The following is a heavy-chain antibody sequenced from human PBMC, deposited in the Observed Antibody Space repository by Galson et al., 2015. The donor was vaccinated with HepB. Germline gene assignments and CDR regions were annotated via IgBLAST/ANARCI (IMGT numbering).Heavy chain of an antibody. CDR2: IRYDGSNK. J-gene: IGHJ5*02. Sequence: SLRLSCAASGFTFSSYGMHWVRQAPGKGLEWVAFIRYDGSNKYYADSVKGRFTISRDNSRNTLYLQMNSLRAEDTAVYYCAKPPWSEWLEYPNWFDPWGQGTLVTVSS. V-gene: IGHV3-30*02. CDR3: AKPPWSEWLEYPNWFDP. D-gene: IGHD6-19*01. CDR1: GFTFSSYG.